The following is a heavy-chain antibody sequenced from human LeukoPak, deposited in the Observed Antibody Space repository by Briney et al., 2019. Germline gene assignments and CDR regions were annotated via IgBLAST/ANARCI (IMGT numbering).Heavy chain of an antibody. J-gene: IGHJ6*02. Sequence: GGSLRLSCAASGFTFSSYAMSWVRQAPGKGLEWVSVISGSGGTTYYADSVRGRFTISRDSSKNTLYLQMNSLRAEDTAVYYCAKVSGGGLYYDGMDVWGQGTTVTVSS. V-gene: IGHV3-23*01. CDR3: AKVSGGGLYYDGMDV. CDR2: ISGSGGTT. CDR1: GFTFSSYA. D-gene: IGHD1-14*01.